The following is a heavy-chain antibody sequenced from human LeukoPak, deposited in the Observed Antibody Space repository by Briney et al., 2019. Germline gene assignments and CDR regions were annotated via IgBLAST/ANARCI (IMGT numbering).Heavy chain of an antibody. CDR3: ARRMVRGVIRRYYYMDV. J-gene: IGHJ6*03. V-gene: IGHV1-8*01. Sequence: ASVKVSCKASGYTFTSYDINWVRQATGQGLEWMGWMNPNSGNTGYAQKFQGRVTMTRNTSTSTAYMELSSLRSEDTAVYYCARRMVRGVIRRYYYMDVWGKGTTVTVSS. CDR1: GYTFTSYD. CDR2: MNPNSGNT. D-gene: IGHD3-10*01.